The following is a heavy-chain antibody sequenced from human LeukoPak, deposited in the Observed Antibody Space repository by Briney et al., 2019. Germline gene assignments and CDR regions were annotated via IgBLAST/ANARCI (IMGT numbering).Heavy chain of an antibody. Sequence: PGRSLRLSCAASGFTFSSYAMHWVRQAPSKGLEWVAVISYDGSNKYYADSVKGRFTISRDNSKNTLYLQMNSLRAEDTAVYYCARDIGGNSGWYYFDYWGQGTLVTVSS. J-gene: IGHJ4*02. D-gene: IGHD6-19*01. CDR3: ARDIGGNSGWYYFDY. CDR1: GFTFSSYA. V-gene: IGHV3-30-3*01. CDR2: ISYDGSNK.